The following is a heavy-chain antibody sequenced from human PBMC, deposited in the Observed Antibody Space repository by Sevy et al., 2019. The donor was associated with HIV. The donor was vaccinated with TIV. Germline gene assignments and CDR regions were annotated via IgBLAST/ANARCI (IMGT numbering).Heavy chain of an antibody. V-gene: IGHV3-21*01. D-gene: IGHD6-19*01. J-gene: IGHJ4*02. CDR1: GFTFSSYS. CDR3: ARDRATTTRAGTAYQDY. Sequence: GGSLRLSCAASGFTFSSYSMNWVRQAPGKGLEWVSSISSSSSYIYYANSVKGRFTISRDNAKNSLYLQMNSLRAEDTAVYYCARDRATTTRAGTAYQDYWGQGTLVTVSS. CDR2: ISSSSSYI.